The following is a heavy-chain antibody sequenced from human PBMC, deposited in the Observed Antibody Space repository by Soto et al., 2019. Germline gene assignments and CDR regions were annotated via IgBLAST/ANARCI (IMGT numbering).Heavy chain of an antibody. Sequence: QVQLQESGPGLVKPSETLSLTCTVSGGSISRYYWSWIRQPPGKGLEWIGYMYNTGSTVYNPPFKSRVTIPVDXSXTXXSLKLNSVTAADTAVYYCARDLWGYCGTDCYPLDVWGQGTTVTVSS. CDR1: GGSISRYY. J-gene: IGHJ6*02. CDR3: ARDLWGYCGTDCYPLDV. D-gene: IGHD2-21*02. V-gene: IGHV4-59*01. CDR2: MYNTGST.